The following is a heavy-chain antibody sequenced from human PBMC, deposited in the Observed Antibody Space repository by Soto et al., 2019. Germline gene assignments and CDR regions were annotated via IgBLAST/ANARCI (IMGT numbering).Heavy chain of an antibody. CDR1: GYRFSSYW. CDR2: IYPGDSDT. V-gene: IGHV5-51*01. D-gene: IGHD2-8*01. Sequence: GESLKISCKGSGYRFSSYWISWVRQMPGKGLEWMGIIYPGDSDTRYSPSFQGQVTFSVDKSNNTAYLQWSSLKASDTAMYYCARQGSNGAYYYYGMDVWGQGTAVTVSS. CDR3: ARQGSNGAYYYYGMDV. J-gene: IGHJ6*02.